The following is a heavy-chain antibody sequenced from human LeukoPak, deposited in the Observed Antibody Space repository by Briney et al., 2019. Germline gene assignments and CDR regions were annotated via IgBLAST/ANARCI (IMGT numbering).Heavy chain of an antibody. Sequence: GGSLRLSCAASGFTFSRSAMTWVRQGPGTGLEFVASIIYSGGATYYADSVKGRFTISRDNSKNTLYLLMNSLRAEDTALYYCAKDGLYYDGSEHVYYFDSWGQGTLVTVSS. J-gene: IGHJ4*02. CDR2: IIYSGGAT. D-gene: IGHD3-22*01. CDR1: GFTFSRSA. V-gene: IGHV3-23*01. CDR3: AKDGLYYDGSEHVYYFDS.